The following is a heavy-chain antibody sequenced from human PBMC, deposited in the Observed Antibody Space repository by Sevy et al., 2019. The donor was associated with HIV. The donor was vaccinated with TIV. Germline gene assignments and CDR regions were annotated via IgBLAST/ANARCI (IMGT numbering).Heavy chain of an antibody. Sequence: GGSLRLSCAASGFTFSSYSMNWVRQAPGKGLEWVSYISSSSSTIYYADSVKGRFTISRDNAKNSLYLQMNSLRAEDTAVYYCAREAEAYYYDRSGPLDAFDIWGQGTMVTVSS. J-gene: IGHJ3*02. CDR1: GFTFSSYS. CDR2: ISSSSSTI. V-gene: IGHV3-48*01. CDR3: AREAEAYYYDRSGPLDAFDI. D-gene: IGHD3-22*01.